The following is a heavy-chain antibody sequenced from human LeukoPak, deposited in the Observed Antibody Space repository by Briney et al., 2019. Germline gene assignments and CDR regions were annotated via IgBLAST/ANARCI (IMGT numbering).Heavy chain of an antibody. CDR3: ARGKWFDP. Sequence: SETLSLTCAVYGGSFSGYYWSWIRQPPGKGLEWIGEINHSGSTNYNPSLKSRVTISVDTSKNQFSLKLSSVSAADTAVYYCARGKWFDPWGQGTLVTVSS. CDR2: INHSGST. V-gene: IGHV4-34*01. CDR1: GGSFSGYY. J-gene: IGHJ5*02.